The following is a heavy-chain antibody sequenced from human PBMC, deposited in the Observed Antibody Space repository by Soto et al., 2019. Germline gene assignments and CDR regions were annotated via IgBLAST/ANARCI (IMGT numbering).Heavy chain of an antibody. Sequence: QVQLVQSGAEVKKPGASVKVSCKASGYTFTGYYMHWVRQAPGQGLEWMGWINPNSGGTNYAQKFQGGVTMTRDTSISTAYMELSRLRSDDTAVYYCARGHCSGGSCYRRDWFDPWGQGTLVTVSS. CDR1: GYTFTGYY. V-gene: IGHV1-2*02. D-gene: IGHD2-15*01. J-gene: IGHJ5*02. CDR3: ARGHCSGGSCYRRDWFDP. CDR2: INPNSGGT.